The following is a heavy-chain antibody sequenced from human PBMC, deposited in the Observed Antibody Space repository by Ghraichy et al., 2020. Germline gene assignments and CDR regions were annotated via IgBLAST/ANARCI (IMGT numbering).Heavy chain of an antibody. CDR2: IYYSGST. V-gene: IGHV4-39*01. Sequence: SQTLSLTCTVSGGSISSSSYYWGWIRQPPGKGLEWIGSIYYSGSTYYNPSLKSRVTISVDTSKNQFSLKLSSVTAADTAVYYFARRDYDFWSGYGYWGQGTLVTVSS. J-gene: IGHJ4*02. CDR1: GGSISSSSYY. D-gene: IGHD3-3*01. CDR3: ARRDYDFWSGYGY.